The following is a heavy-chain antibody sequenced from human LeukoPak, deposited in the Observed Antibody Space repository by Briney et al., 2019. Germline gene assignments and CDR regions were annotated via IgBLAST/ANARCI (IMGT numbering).Heavy chain of an antibody. CDR3: ARERNGGTYYFDY. CDR2: ISSSGSTI. V-gene: IGHV3-48*03. D-gene: IGHD3-16*01. CDR1: GFTFSSYE. Sequence: GGSLRLSCAASGFTFSSYEMNWVRQAPGKGLEWVSYISSSGSTIYYADSVKGRFTISRDNAKNSLYLQMNSLRAEDTAVYYCARERNGGTYYFDYWGQGTLVTVSS. J-gene: IGHJ4*02.